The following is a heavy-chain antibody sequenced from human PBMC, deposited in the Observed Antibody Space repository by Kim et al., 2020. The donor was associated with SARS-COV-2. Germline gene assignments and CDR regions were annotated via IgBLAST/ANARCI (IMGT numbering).Heavy chain of an antibody. V-gene: IGHV3-74*01. Sequence: GGSLRLSCTASGFIFSSRWMHWVRQAPGKGLVWVSRINSDGSSTSYADSVKGRFTISRDNARNTLYLQMNSLRAEDTAVYYCATLASTLPLDFWGQGTLVSVSS. D-gene: IGHD5-12*01. CDR3: ATLASTLPLDF. J-gene: IGHJ4*02. CDR1: GFIFSSRW. CDR2: INSDGSST.